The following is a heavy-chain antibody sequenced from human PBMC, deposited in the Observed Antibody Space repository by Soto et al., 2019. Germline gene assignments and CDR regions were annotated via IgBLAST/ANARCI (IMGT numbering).Heavy chain of an antibody. CDR2: IFASGST. CDR3: VIGPTAIYGRHYWFDP. J-gene: IGHJ5*02. D-gene: IGHD2-21*01. Sequence: PSDALSLTCSVSGYSFDSYYWSWIRQPSGKGLEWIGRIFASGSTQYNPSRESRVTMSIDTSKKQFSLKLTAVTAADAAGYYCVIGPTAIYGRHYWFDPWGELNLIT. CDR1: GYSFDSYY. V-gene: IGHV4-4*07.